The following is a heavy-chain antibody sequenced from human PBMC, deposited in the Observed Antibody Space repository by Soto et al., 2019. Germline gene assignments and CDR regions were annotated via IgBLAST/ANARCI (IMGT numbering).Heavy chain of an antibody. V-gene: IGHV1-69*06. D-gene: IGHD1-7*01. CDR2: ISPLSGAA. CDR3: ARDMTRTVVPYFDF. CDR1: GGTFSNYV. Sequence: QVQLVQSGAEVKKPGSSVKVSCKASGGTFSNYVVNWVRQAPGQGLEWMGRISPLSGAANYAQKFQGRVTITADKSTSTSYMELSSLRSEDTAVYYCARDMTRTVVPYFDFWGQGTLVTVSS. J-gene: IGHJ4*02.